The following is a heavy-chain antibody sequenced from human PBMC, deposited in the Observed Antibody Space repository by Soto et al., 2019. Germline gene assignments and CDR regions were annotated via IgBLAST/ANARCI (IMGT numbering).Heavy chain of an antibody. CDR2: IYYSGST. J-gene: IGHJ4*02. Sequence: SETLSLTCTVSGGSISSYYWSWIRQPPGKGLEWIGYIYYSGSTNYNPSLKSRVTISVDTSKNQFSLKLSSVTAADTAVYYCARSADIVVVPAATFFAYWGQGTLVTVSS. CDR1: GGSISSYY. D-gene: IGHD2-2*01. CDR3: ARSADIVVVPAATFFAY. V-gene: IGHV4-59*08.